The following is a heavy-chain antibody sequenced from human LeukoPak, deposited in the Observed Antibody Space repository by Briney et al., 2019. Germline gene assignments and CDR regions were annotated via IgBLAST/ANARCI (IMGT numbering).Heavy chain of an antibody. CDR1: GFTFSYYG. D-gene: IGHD2-21*02. V-gene: IGHV3-30*19. CDR2: ISYDGSNK. J-gene: IGHJ6*02. CDR3: ARDLEGDAGPDYYYYYGMDV. Sequence: PGGSLRLSCAASGFTFSYYGMQWVRQAPGKGLEWVAVISYDGSNKYYADSVKGRFTISRDNSKNTLYLQMNSLRAEDTAVYYCARDLEGDAGPDYYYYYGMDVWGQGTTVTVSS.